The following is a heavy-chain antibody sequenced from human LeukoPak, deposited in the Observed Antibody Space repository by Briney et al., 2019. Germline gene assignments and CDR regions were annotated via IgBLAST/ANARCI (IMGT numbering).Heavy chain of an antibody. Sequence: HPGGSLRLSCAASGFTFSSYWMHWVRQAPGKGLVWVSRIKSDGSSTSYADSVKGRFTISRDNAKNSLYLQMNSLRDEDTAVYYCAREGGDYGDFYYFDYWGQGTLVTVSS. D-gene: IGHD4-17*01. CDR1: GFTFSSYW. CDR2: IKSDGSST. CDR3: AREGGDYGDFYYFDY. V-gene: IGHV3-74*01. J-gene: IGHJ4*02.